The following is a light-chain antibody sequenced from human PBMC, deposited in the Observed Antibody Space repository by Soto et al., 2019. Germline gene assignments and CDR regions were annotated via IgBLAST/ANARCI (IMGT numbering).Light chain of an antibody. CDR2: GAS. V-gene: IGKV3-20*01. J-gene: IGKJ1*01. CDR3: QQYGSSGT. CDR1: QSVTSNY. Sequence: EIVLTQSPGTLSLSPWERATLSCRASQSVTSNYLAWYQQKPGQAPRLLIFGASIRATGLPDRFSGSGSGTDFTLSISRLEPEDFAVYYCQQYGSSGTFGQGTKVDIK.